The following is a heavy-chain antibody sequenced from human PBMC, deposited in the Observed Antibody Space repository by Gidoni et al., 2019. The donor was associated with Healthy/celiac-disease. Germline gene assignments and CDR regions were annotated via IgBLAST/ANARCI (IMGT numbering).Heavy chain of an antibody. J-gene: IGHJ4*02. V-gene: IGHV3-15*01. CDR3: TTDHGITMVRGVWFDY. Sequence: VKGRFTISRDDSKNTLYLQMNSLKTEDTAVYYCTTDHGITMVRGVWFDYWGQGTLVTVSS. D-gene: IGHD3-10*01.